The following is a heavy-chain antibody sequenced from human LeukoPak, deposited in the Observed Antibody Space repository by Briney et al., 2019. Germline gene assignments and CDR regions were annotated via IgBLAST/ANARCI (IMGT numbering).Heavy chain of an antibody. V-gene: IGHV3-74*01. CDR2: ISTDGTTT. CDR3: ARSLGYSSGG. J-gene: IGHJ4*02. CDR1: GFPFRSHW. Sequence: GGSLRLSCAASGFPFRSHWMHWVRQVPGKGLVWVSHISTDGTTTNYADSVKGRFTISRDNAKDTLYLQLNSLRAEDTAIYYCARSLGYSSGGWGKGTLVTVSS. D-gene: IGHD2-15*01.